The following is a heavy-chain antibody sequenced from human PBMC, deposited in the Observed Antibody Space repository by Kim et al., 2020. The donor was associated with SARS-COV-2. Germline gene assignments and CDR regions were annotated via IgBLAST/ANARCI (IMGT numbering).Heavy chain of an antibody. V-gene: IGHV3-21*01. Sequence: GGSLRLSCAASGFTFSRHSMNWVRQAPGKGLEWVSSISSIRIYIYYADSVKGRFTISRDNAKNSLYLQMNSLRAEDTAVYYYAREVYSYGNDGFDIWGQGTMVTVSS. CDR3: AREVYSYGNDGFDI. J-gene: IGHJ3*02. D-gene: IGHD5-18*01. CDR1: GFTFSRHS. CDR2: ISSIRIYI.